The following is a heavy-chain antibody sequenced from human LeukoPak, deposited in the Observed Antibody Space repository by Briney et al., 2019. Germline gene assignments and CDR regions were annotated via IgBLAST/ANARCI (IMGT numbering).Heavy chain of an antibody. CDR1: GFIFNTYW. D-gene: IGHD3-10*01. Sequence: GGSLRLSCEASGFIFNTYWMTWVRQAPGKGLEWVANIKQGGTEKFHADSVKGRFTIARDNVKNLLILQMDSLRADDTAVYYCARAWYGSGNYYSRNYYDYYMDVWGKGTAVIVSS. J-gene: IGHJ6*03. CDR3: ARAWYGSGNYYSRNYYDYYMDV. V-gene: IGHV3-7*01. CDR2: IKQGGTEK.